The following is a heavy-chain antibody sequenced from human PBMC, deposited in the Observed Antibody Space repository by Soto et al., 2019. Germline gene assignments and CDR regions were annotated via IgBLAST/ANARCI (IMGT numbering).Heavy chain of an antibody. D-gene: IGHD1-26*01. CDR2: IKNKANSYRT. CDR3: ARVRLGAPTRYFDY. Sequence: GGSLRLPCVASGFTFSDHYMDWVRQAPGKGLEWVGRIKNKANSYRTEYAASVEGRITISRDDSKNSLYLQINSLKTEDTAVYYCARVRLGAPTRYFDYRGQGTLVTVSS. CDR1: GFTFSDHY. V-gene: IGHV3-72*01. J-gene: IGHJ4*02.